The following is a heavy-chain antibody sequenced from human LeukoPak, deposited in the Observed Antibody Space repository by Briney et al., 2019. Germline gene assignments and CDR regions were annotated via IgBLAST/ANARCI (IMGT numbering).Heavy chain of an antibody. D-gene: IGHD3-22*01. Sequence: SETLSLTCTVSGDSISRTSYYWGWIRQPPGKGLEWIGSINNGGSASYSPSLKSRVIISVDTSKNQFSLKLSSVTAADTAVYYCARGRESFYYDSSGYYFDYWGQGTLVTVSS. CDR3: ARGRESFYYDSSGYYFDY. CDR1: GDSISRTSYY. J-gene: IGHJ4*02. V-gene: IGHV4-39*01. CDR2: INNGGSA.